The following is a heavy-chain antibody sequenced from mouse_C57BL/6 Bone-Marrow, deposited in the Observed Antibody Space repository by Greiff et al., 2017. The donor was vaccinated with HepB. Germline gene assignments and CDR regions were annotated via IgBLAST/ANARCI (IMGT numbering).Heavy chain of an antibody. CDR1: GFSFNTYA. D-gene: IGHD2-1*01. V-gene: IGHV10-1*01. CDR3: VRHLGGNYVAY. J-gene: IGHJ3*01. Sequence: EVKLMESGGGLVQPKGSLKLSCAASGFSFNTYAMNWVRQAPGKGLEWVARIRSKSNNYATYYADSVKDRFTISRDDSESMLYLQMNNLKTEDTAMYYCVRHLGGNYVAYWGQGTLVTVSA. CDR2: IRSKSNNYAT.